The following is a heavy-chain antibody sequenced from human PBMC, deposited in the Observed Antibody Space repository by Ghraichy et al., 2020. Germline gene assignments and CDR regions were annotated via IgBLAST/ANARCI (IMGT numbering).Heavy chain of an antibody. V-gene: IGHV3-23*01. CDR2: ISGSGGST. J-gene: IGHJ6*02. CDR1: GFTFSSYA. D-gene: IGHD6-13*01. Sequence: GGSLRLSCAASGFTFSSYAMRWVRQAPGKGLELVSAISGSGGSTYYADSVKGRFTISRDNSKNTLYLQMNSLRAEDTAVYYCAKDPPTVIAAAGIIMWGCPPSYYCMDVWGQGTTFTVSS. CDR3: AKDPPTVIAAAGIIMWGCPPSYYCMDV.